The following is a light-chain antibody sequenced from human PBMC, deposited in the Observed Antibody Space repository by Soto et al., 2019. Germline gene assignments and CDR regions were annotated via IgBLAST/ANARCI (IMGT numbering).Light chain of an antibody. Sequence: QSVLTQPPSASGTPGQRVTISCSGSSSNIESNTVTWYQQLPGTAPKLVIYSNYDRPSGVPDRFSGSTSGTSASLVIRGLQSEDEADYYCAAWDDILNGHVFGCGTKLTVL. J-gene: IGLJ1*01. CDR1: SSNIESNT. V-gene: IGLV1-44*01. CDR2: SNY. CDR3: AAWDDILNGHV.